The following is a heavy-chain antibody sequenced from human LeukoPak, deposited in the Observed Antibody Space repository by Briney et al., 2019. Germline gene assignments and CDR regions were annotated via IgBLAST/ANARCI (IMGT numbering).Heavy chain of an antibody. J-gene: IGHJ5*02. V-gene: IGHV1-69*05. CDR2: IIPIFGTA. CDR3: ASLDIVVVPAAMGVLWFDP. CDR1: GGTFSSYA. D-gene: IGHD2-2*03. Sequence: ASVKVSCKASGGTFSSYAISWVRQAPGQGLEWMGGIIPIFGTANYAQKFQGRVTMTRDTSISTAYMELSRLRSDDTAVYYCASLDIVVVPAAMGVLWFDPWGQGTLVTVSS.